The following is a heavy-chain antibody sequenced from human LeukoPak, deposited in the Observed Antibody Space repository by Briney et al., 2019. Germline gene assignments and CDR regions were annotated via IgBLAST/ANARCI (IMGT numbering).Heavy chain of an antibody. CDR3: ARENQERGYIYGTASPFDY. J-gene: IGHJ4*02. D-gene: IGHD5-18*01. Sequence: GGSLRLSCAASGFTFSSYEMNWVRQAPGKGLEWVSYISSSGSTIYYADSVKGRFTISRDSSNNTLYLQMHSLRADDTAIYYCARENQERGYIYGTASPFDYWGQGTVVTVSS. CDR2: ISSSGSTI. CDR1: GFTFSSYE. V-gene: IGHV3-48*03.